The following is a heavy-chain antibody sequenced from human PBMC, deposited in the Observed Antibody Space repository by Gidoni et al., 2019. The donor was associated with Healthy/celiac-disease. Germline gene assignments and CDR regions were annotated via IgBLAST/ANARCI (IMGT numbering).Heavy chain of an antibody. V-gene: IGHV4-39*01. CDR3: ARLGSSSVGFDY. Sequence: QLQLQEPGPGLVKPSETLSLTCPVPGGSISSSSYYWGWTRQPPGKRLEWIGSIYYSGSTYYNPSLKSRVTISVDTSKNQFSLKLSSVTAADTSVYYCARLGSSSVGFDYWGQGTLVTVSS. CDR2: IYYSGST. CDR1: GGSISSSSYY. J-gene: IGHJ4*02. D-gene: IGHD6-6*01.